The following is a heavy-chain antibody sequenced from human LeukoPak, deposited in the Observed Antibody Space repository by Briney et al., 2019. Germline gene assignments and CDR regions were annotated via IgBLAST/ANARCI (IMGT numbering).Heavy chain of an antibody. J-gene: IGHJ6*03. Sequence: ASVKVSCKASGYTFTSYDINWVRQATGQGLEWMGWMNPNSGNTGYAQKFQGRVTITRNTSISTAYMELSSLRSEDTAVYYCASLFPPVPNGIGERRDMDVWGKGTTVTVSS. CDR3: ASLFPPVPNGIGERRDMDV. CDR1: GYTFTSYD. D-gene: IGHD3-10*01. V-gene: IGHV1-8*03. CDR2: MNPNSGNT.